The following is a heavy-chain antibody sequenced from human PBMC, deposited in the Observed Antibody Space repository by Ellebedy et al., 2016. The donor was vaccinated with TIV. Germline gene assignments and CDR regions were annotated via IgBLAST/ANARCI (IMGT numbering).Heavy chain of an antibody. Sequence: ASVKVSXXASGYTFTGYYMHWVRQAPGQGLEWMGWINPNSGGTNYAQKFQGWVTMTRDTSISTAYMELSRLRSDDTAVYYCARDRRGVYGMDVWGQGTTVTVSS. D-gene: IGHD3-10*01. CDR2: INPNSGGT. CDR3: ARDRRGVYGMDV. CDR1: GYTFTGYY. V-gene: IGHV1-2*04. J-gene: IGHJ6*02.